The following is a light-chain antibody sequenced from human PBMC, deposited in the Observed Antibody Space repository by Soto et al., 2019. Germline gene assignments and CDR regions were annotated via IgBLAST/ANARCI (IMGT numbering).Light chain of an antibody. CDR3: QQLSSYQRT. CDR1: QTVRNHY. CDR2: DAS. J-gene: IGKJ4*01. Sequence: VLAQPPGTLSLSPGERATLSCRASQTVRNHYLAWYQPKPGQAPRLLIYDASSRSTGIPDRWSGGGSGTDVSRTISTLEPEEVVVYYCQQLSSYQRTFGGGTKVDIK. V-gene: IGKV3-20*01.